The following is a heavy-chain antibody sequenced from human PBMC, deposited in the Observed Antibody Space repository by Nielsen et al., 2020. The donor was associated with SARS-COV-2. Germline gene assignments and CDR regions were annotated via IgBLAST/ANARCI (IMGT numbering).Heavy chain of an antibody. V-gene: IGHV5-51*01. CDR3: ARRHMIPFGAGTYHFDF. J-gene: IGHJ4*02. Sequence: GESLKISCEASGYSFSSYWIAWVRQRPGKGLEWMGIIYPGDSETKYSPSFQGQVTMSVDKSLRPAYLQWRTLKASDTAMYYCARRHMIPFGAGTYHFDFWGQGTLVTVSS. CDR2: IYPGDSET. CDR1: GYSFSSYW. D-gene: IGHD3-16*01.